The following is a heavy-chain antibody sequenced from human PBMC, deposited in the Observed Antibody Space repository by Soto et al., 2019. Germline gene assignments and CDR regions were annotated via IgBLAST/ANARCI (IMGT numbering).Heavy chain of an antibody. CDR2: IIANGGT. J-gene: IGHJ4*02. D-gene: IGHD2-15*01. V-gene: IGHV3-23*01. CDR3: AKDYTVAADPSSVILFDY. Sequence: GSLLLSCSASGFTFNHYAMSWVRQAPGKGLEWVSIIIANGGTFYADSVKGRFTISRDNSKNTVYLQMSSLRVEDTAIYYCAKDYTVAADPSSVILFDYWGQGALVTVSS. CDR1: GFTFNHYA.